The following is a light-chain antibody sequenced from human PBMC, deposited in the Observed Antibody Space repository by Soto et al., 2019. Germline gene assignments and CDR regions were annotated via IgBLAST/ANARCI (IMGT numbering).Light chain of an antibody. V-gene: IGKV3-15*01. J-gene: IGKJ1*01. CDR2: DAS. Sequence: EIVMTQSLATLSVSPGERATLSCRASQSVSSNLAWYQHKPGQAPWLLIYDASTRASGVPARFSASESETEFTLPISSLQSEDVAVYFCQQYKKWPWTIGEGTKVEIK. CDR3: QQYKKWPWT. CDR1: QSVSSN.